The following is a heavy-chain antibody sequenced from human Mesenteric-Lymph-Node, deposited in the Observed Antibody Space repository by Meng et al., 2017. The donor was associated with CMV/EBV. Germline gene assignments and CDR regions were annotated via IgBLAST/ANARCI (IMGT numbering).Heavy chain of an antibody. CDR3: AKGTYNWNDYFDY. V-gene: IGHV3-30*02. D-gene: IGHD1-20*01. J-gene: IGHJ4*02. CDR2: IRYDGSNK. Sequence: GGSLRLSCAASGFTFSSYGMHWVRQAPGKGLEWVAFIRYDGSNKYYADSVKGRFTISRDNSKNTLYLQMNSLRAEDTAVYYCAKGTYNWNDYFDYWGQGTLVTVSS. CDR1: GFTFSSYG.